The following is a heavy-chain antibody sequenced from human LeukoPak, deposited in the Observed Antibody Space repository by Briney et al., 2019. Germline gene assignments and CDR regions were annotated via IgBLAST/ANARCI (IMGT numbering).Heavy chain of an antibody. V-gene: IGHV3-7*05. J-gene: IGHJ5*02. CDR1: GFTFSSYW. Sequence: GGSLRLSCAASGFTFSSYWMTWVRQAPGKGLEWVANIKQDGSEKYYVDSVKGRFTISRDNAKNSLYLQMNSLRAEDTAVYYCAKRWFGELGVDWFDPWGQGTLVTVSS. CDR2: IKQDGSEK. D-gene: IGHD3-10*01. CDR3: AKRWFGELGVDWFDP.